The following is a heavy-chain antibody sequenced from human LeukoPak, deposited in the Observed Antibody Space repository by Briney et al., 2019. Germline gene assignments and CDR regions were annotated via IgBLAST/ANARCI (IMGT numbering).Heavy chain of an antibody. J-gene: IGHJ4*02. CDR3: AKGRCSGGSCYGRGFDY. CDR2: LSCSGGST. CDR1: GFTFDTYA. Sequence: GGSLRLSCAAPGFTFDTYAMSWVRQAPGKGLEWVSGLSCSGGSTYYADSVKGRFTISRDNAKNTLYLQRNSLRAEDTAVYYCAKGRCSGGSCYGRGFDYWGQGTLVTVSS. V-gene: IGHV3-23*01. D-gene: IGHD2-15*01.